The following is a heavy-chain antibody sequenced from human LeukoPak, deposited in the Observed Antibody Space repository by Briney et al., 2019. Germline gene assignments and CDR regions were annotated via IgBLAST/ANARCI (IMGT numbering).Heavy chain of an antibody. D-gene: IGHD3-22*01. CDR3: AKANHYYDSSGADY. V-gene: IGHV3-23*01. CDR2: ISGSGGST. Sequence: GGSLRLSCAASGFTFGSYAMSWVRQIPGKGLEWVSAISGSGGSTYYADSVKGRFTISRDNSKNTLYPQMNSLRAEDTAVYYCAKANHYYDSSGADYWGQGTLVTVSS. J-gene: IGHJ4*02. CDR1: GFTFGSYA.